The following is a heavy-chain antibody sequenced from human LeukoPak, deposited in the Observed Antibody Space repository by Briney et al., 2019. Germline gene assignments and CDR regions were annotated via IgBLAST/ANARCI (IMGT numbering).Heavy chain of an antibody. V-gene: IGHV3-9*01. CDR1: GFTFDDYA. CDR2: ISWNSGSI. CDR3: AKDLADSGSAAFDI. J-gene: IGHJ3*02. Sequence: GGSLRLSCAASGFTFDDYAMHWVRQAPGKGLEWVSGISWNSGSIGYADSVKGRFTISRDNAKNSLYLQMNSLRAEDTALYYCAKDLADSGSAAFDIWGQGTMVTVSS. D-gene: IGHD6-19*01.